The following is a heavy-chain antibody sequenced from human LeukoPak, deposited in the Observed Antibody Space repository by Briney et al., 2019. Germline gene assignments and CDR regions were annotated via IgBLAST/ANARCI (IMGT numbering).Heavy chain of an antibody. J-gene: IGHJ6*02. CDR3: ARDYRDYGDSVGAGTYDYYGMDV. Sequence: SETLSLTCTVSGGSISSYFWSWIRQPAGKGLEWIGRIYGSRSTNYNPSLKSRVTMSVDTSKNQFSLEVLSVTAADTAVYYCARDYRDYGDSVGAGTYDYYGMDVWGQGTMVTVSS. D-gene: IGHD4-17*01. CDR2: IYGSRST. V-gene: IGHV4-4*07. CDR1: GGSISSYF.